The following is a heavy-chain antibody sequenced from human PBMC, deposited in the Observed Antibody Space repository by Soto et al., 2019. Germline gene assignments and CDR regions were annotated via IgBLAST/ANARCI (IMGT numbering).Heavy chain of an antibody. CDR1: GFSLTTSGVG. V-gene: IGHV2-5*01. CDR2: IYWHEAK. J-gene: IGHJ4*02. Sequence: QITLNESGPTQVNPRQTLTLTCTFSGFSLTTSGVGVGWIRQSPGKAPEWLALIYWHEAKRYSPSLKSRLTITNDTSKNQVVLTMADLDPADTATYYCAHRVLRTVFGLVTTTAIYFDFWGQGTPVAVSS. D-gene: IGHD3-3*01. CDR3: AHRVLRTVFGLVTTTAIYFDF.